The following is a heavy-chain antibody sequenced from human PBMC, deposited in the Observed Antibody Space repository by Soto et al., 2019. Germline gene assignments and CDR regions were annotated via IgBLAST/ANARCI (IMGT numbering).Heavy chain of an antibody. D-gene: IGHD1-26*01. V-gene: IGHV4-59*01. Sequence: SETLSLTCTVSGASISRYYWSWIRQSPGKGLEWIGYMYYSGNANYNPSLRSRITISVDTSKNQFSLNLNSVTAADTAVYYGAREYPVHSAYFDYWGQGILVTFSS. CDR2: MYYSGNA. CDR3: AREYPVHSAYFDY. J-gene: IGHJ4*02. CDR1: GASISRYY.